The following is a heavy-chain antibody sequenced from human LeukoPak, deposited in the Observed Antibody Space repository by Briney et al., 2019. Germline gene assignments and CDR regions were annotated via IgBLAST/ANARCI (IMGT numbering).Heavy chain of an antibody. CDR2: IYHSGTT. J-gene: IGHJ4*02. CDR3: ARISYGSGSYVFDY. V-gene: IGHV4-4*02. Sequence: PSETLSLTCAVSGVSIGSSNWWSWVRQPPGKGLEWIGEIYHSGTTNYNPSLKSRVTISIDKSKNQFSLNLSSVTAADTAVYYCARISYGSGSYVFDYWGQGTLVTVSS. D-gene: IGHD3-10*01. CDR1: GVSIGSSNW.